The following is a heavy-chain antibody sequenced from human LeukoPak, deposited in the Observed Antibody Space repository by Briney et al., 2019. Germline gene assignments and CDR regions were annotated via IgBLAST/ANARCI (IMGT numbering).Heavy chain of an antibody. CDR2: IKQDGSEK. V-gene: IGHV3-7*01. D-gene: IGHD3-22*01. Sequence: GGSLRLSCAASGFTFSSYWMSWVRQAPGKGLEWVANIKQDGSEKYYVDSVKGRFTISRDNAKNSLYLQMNSLRAEDTAVYYCARDEEYYYDSSGYSDYWGQGTLVIVSS. J-gene: IGHJ4*02. CDR3: ARDEEYYYDSSGYSDY. CDR1: GFTFSSYW.